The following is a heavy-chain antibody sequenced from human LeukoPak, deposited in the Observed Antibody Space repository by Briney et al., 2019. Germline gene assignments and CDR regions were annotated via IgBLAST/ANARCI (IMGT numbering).Heavy chain of an antibody. D-gene: IGHD3-9*01. Sequence: SETLSLTCTVSGGSISGYYWSWSRQPPGKGLEWSGYIYYTGSTNYNPSLKSRVTISVDTSKNQFSLKLSSVTAADTAVYYCARDSGYDILTGYFSLYAFDIWGQGTMVTVSS. CDR2: IYYTGST. V-gene: IGHV4-59*01. CDR3: ARDSGYDILTGYFSLYAFDI. J-gene: IGHJ3*02. CDR1: GGSISGYY.